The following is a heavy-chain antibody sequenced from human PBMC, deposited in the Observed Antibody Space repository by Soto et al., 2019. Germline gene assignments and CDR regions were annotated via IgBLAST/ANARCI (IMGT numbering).Heavy chain of an antibody. CDR3: AKDTAAYSSTAFDP. J-gene: IGHJ5*02. CDR2: ISYDGSNK. D-gene: IGHD6-13*01. Sequence: GSLRLSCAASGFTFSSYGMHWVRQAPGKGLEWVAVISYDGSNKYYADSVKGRFTISRDNSKNTLYLQMNSLRAEDTAVYYCAKDTAAYSSTAFDPWGQGTLVTVSS. V-gene: IGHV3-30*18. CDR1: GFTFSSYG.